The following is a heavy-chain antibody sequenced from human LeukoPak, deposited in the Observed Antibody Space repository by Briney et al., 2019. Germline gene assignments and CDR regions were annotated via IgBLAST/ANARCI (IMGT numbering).Heavy chain of an antibody. CDR1: GYTFTSYG. Sequence: ASVKVSCKASGYTFTSYGISWVRQAPGQGLEWMGWISAYNGNTNYAQKLQGRVTMTTDTSTSTAYMELRSLRSDDTAVYYCARDPEVGASAESFQHWGQGTLVNVSS. D-gene: IGHD1-26*01. V-gene: IGHV1-18*01. CDR3: ARDPEVGASAESFQH. J-gene: IGHJ1*01. CDR2: ISAYNGNT.